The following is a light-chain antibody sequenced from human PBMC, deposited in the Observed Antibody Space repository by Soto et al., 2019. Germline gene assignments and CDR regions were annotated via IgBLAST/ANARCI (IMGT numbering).Light chain of an antibody. V-gene: IGKV4-1*01. CDR1: QSVLYSPNNKNY. CDR2: WAS. J-gene: IGKJ4*01. Sequence: DIVMTQSPDSLAASLGERATINCKSSQSVLYSPNNKNYLAWYQQKPGQPPKLLIYWASTRQSGVPDRFSGSGSGTDFTLTSNSLQAEDVAIYYCRQYYSTPLTFGGGTKVEIK. CDR3: RQYYSTPLT.